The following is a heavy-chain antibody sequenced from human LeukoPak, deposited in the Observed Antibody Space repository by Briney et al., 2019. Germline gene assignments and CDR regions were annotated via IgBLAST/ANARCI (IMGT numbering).Heavy chain of an antibody. D-gene: IGHD3-22*01. CDR2: ISGSGGST. CDR1: GFTFSSYG. CDR3: ARWSGGFFFDSSGYDY. J-gene: IGHJ4*02. Sequence: GGSLRLSCAASGFTFSSYGMSWVRQAPGKGLEWVSAISGSGGSTYYADSVKGRFTISRDNSKNTLYLQMNSLRAEDTAVYYCARWSGGFFFDSSGYDYWGQGTLVTVSS. V-gene: IGHV3-23*01.